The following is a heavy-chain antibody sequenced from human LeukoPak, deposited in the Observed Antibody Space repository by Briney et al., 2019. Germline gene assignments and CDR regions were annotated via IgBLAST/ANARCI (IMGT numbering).Heavy chain of an antibody. CDR3: AKDKGLGLAPIGSYYYGMDV. CDR2: ISYDGSNK. J-gene: IGHJ6*02. CDR1: GFTFSSYG. D-gene: IGHD5-24*01. Sequence: PGGSLRLSCAASGFTFSSYGMHWVRQAPGKGLEWVAVISYDGSNKYYADSVKGRFTISRDNSKNTLYLQMNSLRAEDTAVYCCAKDKGLGLAPIGSYYYGMDVWGQGTTVTVSS. V-gene: IGHV3-30*18.